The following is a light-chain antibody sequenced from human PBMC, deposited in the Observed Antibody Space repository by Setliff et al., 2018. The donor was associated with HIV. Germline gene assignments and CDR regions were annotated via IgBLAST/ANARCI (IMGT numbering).Light chain of an antibody. V-gene: IGLV2-23*02. J-gene: IGLJ1*01. Sequence: QSVLTQPASVSGSAGQSITISCTGSSSDIGSFNLVSWYQQHPGKAPKVVIYEVSNRPSGVSNRFSGSKSGNTASLTISGLQAEDEADYYCCSYAGSSTYVFGNGTKVTVL. CDR1: SSDIGSFNL. CDR3: CSYAGSSTYV. CDR2: EVS.